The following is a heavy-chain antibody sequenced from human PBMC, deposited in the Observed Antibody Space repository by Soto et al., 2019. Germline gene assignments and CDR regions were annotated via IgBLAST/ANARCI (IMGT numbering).Heavy chain of an antibody. J-gene: IGHJ6*02. CDR3: ARKGYSYGFSIGMDV. D-gene: IGHD5-18*01. Sequence: QVQLQESGPGLVKPSQTLSLTCTVSGGSISSGGYYWSWIRQHPGKGLEWIGYIYYSGSTYYNPSLKSRVTISVDTSKNQFSLNLSSVNAADTAVYDCARKGYSYGFSIGMDVWGQGTTVTVSS. V-gene: IGHV4-31*03. CDR2: IYYSGST. CDR1: GGSISSGGYY.